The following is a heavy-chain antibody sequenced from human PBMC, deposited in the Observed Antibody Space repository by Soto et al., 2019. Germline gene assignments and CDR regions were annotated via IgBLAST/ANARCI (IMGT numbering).Heavy chain of an antibody. D-gene: IGHD2-21*01. J-gene: IGHJ4*02. CDR3: ARGRHVVVVSAALDF. CDR2: VNPSGGHT. V-gene: IGHV1-46*04. Sequence: QVQLVQSGAEVKKPGASVKVSCKASGDTFTDYYIHWVRQAPGQGLEWMGTVNPSGGHTTYAQHLLGRMSRARYTTSSTLLMELTSVTSEYTAVYYCARGRHVVVVSAALDFWGQGTLFSVSS. CDR1: GDTFTDYY.